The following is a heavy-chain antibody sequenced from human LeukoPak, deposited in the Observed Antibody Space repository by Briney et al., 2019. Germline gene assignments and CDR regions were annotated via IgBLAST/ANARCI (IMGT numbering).Heavy chain of an antibody. CDR3: ARFGYSVDY. Sequence: SETLSLTCTVPGGSISSHYWSWLRQPPGKGLEWIGHIHYSGSTNYNPSLKSRVTISVDTSKNQFSLKLSSVTAADTAVYYCARFGYSVDYWGQGTLVTVSS. D-gene: IGHD4-11*01. CDR2: IHYSGST. CDR1: GGSISSHY. V-gene: IGHV4-59*11. J-gene: IGHJ4*02.